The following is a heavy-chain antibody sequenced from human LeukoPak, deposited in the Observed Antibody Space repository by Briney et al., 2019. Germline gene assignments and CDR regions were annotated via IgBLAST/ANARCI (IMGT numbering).Heavy chain of an antibody. V-gene: IGHV3-48*04. D-gene: IGHD3-22*01. J-gene: IGHJ3*02. Sequence: GGSLRLSCAASGFTFSSYSMKWVRQAPGKGLEWVSYISSSSSTIYYADSVKGRFTISRDNAKNSLYLQMNSLRAEDTAVYYCARGTRFRRITMIVDAFDIWGQGTMVTVSS. CDR1: GFTFSSYS. CDR3: ARGTRFRRITMIVDAFDI. CDR2: ISSSSSTI.